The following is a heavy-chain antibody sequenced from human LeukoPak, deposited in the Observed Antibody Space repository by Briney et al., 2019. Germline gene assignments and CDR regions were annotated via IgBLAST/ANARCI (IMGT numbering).Heavy chain of an antibody. CDR3: AREGPWWKLRIDY. CDR1: GGSISSGSYY. D-gene: IGHD2-15*01. J-gene: IGHJ4*02. V-gene: IGHV4-39*07. Sequence: SSETLSLTCTVSGGSISSGSYYWGWIRQPPGKGLEWIGSIYYSGSTYYNPSLKSRVTISVDTSKNQFSLKLSSVTAADTAVYYCAREGPWWKLRIDYWGQGTLVTVSS. CDR2: IYYSGST.